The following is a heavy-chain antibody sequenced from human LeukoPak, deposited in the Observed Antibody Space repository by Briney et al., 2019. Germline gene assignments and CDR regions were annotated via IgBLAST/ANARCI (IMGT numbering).Heavy chain of an antibody. CDR3: ARALGDFWSGYYAFDI. CDR1: GGSISSGSYY. V-gene: IGHV4-61*02. CDR2: IYTSGST. Sequence: PSETLSLTCTVSGGSISSGSYYWSWIRQPAGKGLEWIGRIYTSGSTNYNPSLKSRVTISVDTSKNQFSLKLNSVTAADTAVYYCARALGDFWSGYYAFDIWGQGTMVTASS. J-gene: IGHJ3*02. D-gene: IGHD3-3*01.